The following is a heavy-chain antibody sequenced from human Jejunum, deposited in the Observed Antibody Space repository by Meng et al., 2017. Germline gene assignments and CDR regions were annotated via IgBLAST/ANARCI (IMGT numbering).Heavy chain of an antibody. D-gene: IGHD3-9*01. Sequence: QVQIRQWGAWLLGASENLSLTCAVYGASLSGYKWNWIRQTPGKGLEWIGEINHSGRTTYNPFLKSRVTMSVDTSKNQFSLKVDSVSAADTAVYYCARMLPYFDTGFYDFWGQGTLVTVSS. CDR2: INHSGRT. CDR3: ARMLPYFDTGFYDF. J-gene: IGHJ4*02. V-gene: IGHV4-34*01. CDR1: GASLSGYK.